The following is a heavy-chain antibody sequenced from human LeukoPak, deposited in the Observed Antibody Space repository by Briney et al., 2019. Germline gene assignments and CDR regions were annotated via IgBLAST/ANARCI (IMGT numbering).Heavy chain of an antibody. J-gene: IGHJ4*02. CDR3: ARGVIAAGGNDFDY. Sequence: PSETLSLTCAVSGGSISSSNWWSWVRQPPRKGLEWIGEIYHSGSTNYNPSLKSRVTISVDTSKNQLSLKVISVTAADTAVYYCARGVIAAGGNDFDYWGQGTLVTVSS. V-gene: IGHV4-4*02. CDR1: GGSISSSNW. CDR2: IYHSGST. D-gene: IGHD6-13*01.